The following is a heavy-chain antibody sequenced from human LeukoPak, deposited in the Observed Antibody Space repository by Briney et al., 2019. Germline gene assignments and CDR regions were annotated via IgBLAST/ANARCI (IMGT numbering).Heavy chain of an antibody. CDR1: GGSISSYY. D-gene: IGHD3-22*01. J-gene: IGHJ4*02. Sequence: KPSETLSLTCTVSGGSISSYYWSWIRQPPGKGLEWIGYIYYSGSTNYNPSLKSRVTISVDTSKKQFSLKMSSVTAADTAVYYCAKFPPDYYDSSGYHLTGYWGQGTLVTVSS. V-gene: IGHV4-59*01. CDR2: IYYSGST. CDR3: AKFPPDYYDSSGYHLTGY.